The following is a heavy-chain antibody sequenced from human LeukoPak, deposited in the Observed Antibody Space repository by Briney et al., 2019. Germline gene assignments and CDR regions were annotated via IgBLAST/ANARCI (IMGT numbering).Heavy chain of an antibody. CDR1: GFTFSSYS. Sequence: PGGSLRLSCAASGFTFSSYSMNWVRQAPGKGLEWVSSISSSSSYIYYADSVKGRFTISRDNAKNSLYLQMNSLRAEDTAVYYCARFWEEPPDAFDIWGQGTMVTVSS. V-gene: IGHV3-21*01. CDR2: ISSSSSYI. J-gene: IGHJ3*02. CDR3: ARFWEEPPDAFDI. D-gene: IGHD1-14*01.